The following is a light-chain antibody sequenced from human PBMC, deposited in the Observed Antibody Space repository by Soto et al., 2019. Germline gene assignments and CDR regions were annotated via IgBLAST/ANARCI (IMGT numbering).Light chain of an antibody. V-gene: IGKV3-20*01. CDR3: HHFGNSPET. CDR2: GAT. Sequence: EVVLTQSPGTLSLSPGERATLSCRDSQSVADSYLAWYQQKPGRAPRLLFYGATRRATGIPDRFSGSGSGTAFTLTISTLEPDDFAVYYCHHFGNSPETFGQGTKVE. J-gene: IGKJ1*01. CDR1: QSVADSY.